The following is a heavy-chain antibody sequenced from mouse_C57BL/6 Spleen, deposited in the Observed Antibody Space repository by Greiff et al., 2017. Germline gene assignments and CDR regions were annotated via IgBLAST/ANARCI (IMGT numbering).Heavy chain of an antibody. CDR2: IDPSDSYT. Sequence: QVQLQQPGAELVMPGASVKLSCKASGYTFTSYWMHWVKQRPGQGLEWIGEIDPSDSYTNYNQKFKGKSTLTVDKSSSTAYMQLSSLTSEDSAVYYCARLDYGSSKNYFDYWGQGTTLTVSS. D-gene: IGHD1-1*01. CDR1: GYTFTSYW. V-gene: IGHV1-69*01. CDR3: ARLDYGSSKNYFDY. J-gene: IGHJ2*01.